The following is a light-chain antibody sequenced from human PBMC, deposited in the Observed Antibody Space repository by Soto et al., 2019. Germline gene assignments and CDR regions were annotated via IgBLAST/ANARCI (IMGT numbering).Light chain of an antibody. J-gene: IGKJ1*01. CDR2: WAS. Sequence: DIVITQSPDSLSVSLWERASINCKSSQSVLYSSNNKNYLAWYQQKPGQPPKLLIYWASTRESGVPDRFSGSGSGTDFTLTISSLQAEDVAVYYCQQYYSTRTFGQGTKVDIK. CDR1: QSVLYSSNNKNY. V-gene: IGKV4-1*01. CDR3: QQYYSTRT.